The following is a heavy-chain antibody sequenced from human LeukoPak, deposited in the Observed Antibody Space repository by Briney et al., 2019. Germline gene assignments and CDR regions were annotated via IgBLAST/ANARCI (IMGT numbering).Heavy chain of an antibody. Sequence: GGSLRLSCAASGFTFSTSWMSWVRQAPGKGLEWVASIKTDGSVKYYMDSVKGRFTISRDNSKNSLYLQMNSLRTEDTALYYCAKGKNTGSYLSHVDYWGQGTLVTVSS. CDR1: GFTFSTSW. CDR3: AKGKNTGSYLSHVDY. J-gene: IGHJ4*02. D-gene: IGHD3-10*01. CDR2: IKTDGSVK. V-gene: IGHV3-7*03.